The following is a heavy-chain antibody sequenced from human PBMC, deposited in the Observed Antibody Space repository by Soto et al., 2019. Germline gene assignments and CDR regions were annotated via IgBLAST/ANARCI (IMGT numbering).Heavy chain of an antibody. CDR3: ASSRELGATGY. D-gene: IGHD1-26*01. V-gene: IGHV4-59*01. CDR2: IYYSGST. CDR1: GGSISSYY. Sequence: SETLSLTCTVSGGSISSYYWSWIRQPPGKGLEWIGYIYYSGSTNYNPSLKSRVTISVDTSKNQFTLKLSSVTAADTAVYSCASSRELGATGYWGQGTLVTVSS. J-gene: IGHJ4*02.